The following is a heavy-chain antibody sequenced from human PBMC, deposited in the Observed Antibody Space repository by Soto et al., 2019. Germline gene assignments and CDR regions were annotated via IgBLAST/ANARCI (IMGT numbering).Heavy chain of an antibody. CDR3: ARGYSSGWYYFDY. CDR2: ISSSSSYI. D-gene: IGHD6-19*01. Sequence: VGSLRLSCAASGFTFSRYSMNWVRQAPVKVLEWVSSISSSSSYIYYADSVKGRFTISRDNAKNSLYLQMNSLRAEDTAVYYCARGYSSGWYYFDYWGQGTLVTVYS. V-gene: IGHV3-21*01. CDR1: GFTFSRYS. J-gene: IGHJ4*02.